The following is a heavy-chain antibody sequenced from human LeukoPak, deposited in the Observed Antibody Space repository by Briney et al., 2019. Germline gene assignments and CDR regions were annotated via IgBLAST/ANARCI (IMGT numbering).Heavy chain of an antibody. Sequence: GGSLRLSCAASGFTFSNYWMHWVRQAPGKGLVWVSRINSDGSSTTYADSVKGRFTISRDNAKNTLYLQMNSLRAEDTAVYYCATIPRWGVVTSDYWGQGTLVTVSS. CDR2: INSDGSST. CDR1: GFTFSNYW. CDR3: ATIPRWGVVTSDY. V-gene: IGHV3-74*01. D-gene: IGHD4-23*01. J-gene: IGHJ4*02.